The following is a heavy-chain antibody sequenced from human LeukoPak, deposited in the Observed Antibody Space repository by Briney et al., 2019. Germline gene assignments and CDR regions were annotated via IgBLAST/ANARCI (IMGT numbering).Heavy chain of an antibody. J-gene: IGHJ4*02. CDR3: VRVVTTSSGWYHFDN. V-gene: IGHV3-23*01. Sequence: GGSLRLSCAASGFTFSSYAMSWVRQAPGKGLEWVSAIIGSAGSTYYVDSVKGRFTISRDNSKNTLYLQMNSLRAEDTAVYYCVRVVTTSSGWYHFDNWGQGTLVTVSS. CDR1: GFTFSSYA. D-gene: IGHD6-13*01. CDR2: IIGSAGST.